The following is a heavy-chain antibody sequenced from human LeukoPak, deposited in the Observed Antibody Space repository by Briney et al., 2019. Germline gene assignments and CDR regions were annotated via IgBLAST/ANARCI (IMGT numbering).Heavy chain of an antibody. D-gene: IGHD4-11*01. Sequence: GGSLRLSCAASEFTFSSYWMHWVRQAPGKGLVWVSRISGDGRSTSYADSVKGRFTVSRDNSKNTVYLQMSSLRVEDSAIYYCGKDSRPSVTTFRSRWTDYWGQGILVTVSS. CDR1: EFTFSSYW. V-gene: IGHV3-74*01. CDR3: GKDSRPSVTTFRSRWTDY. J-gene: IGHJ4*02. CDR2: ISGDGRST.